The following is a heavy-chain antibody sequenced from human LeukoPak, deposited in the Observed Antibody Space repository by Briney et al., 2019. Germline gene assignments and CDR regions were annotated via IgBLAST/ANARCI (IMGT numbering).Heavy chain of an antibody. CDR2: IYYSGST. Sequence: SETLSLTCTVSGGSISRYYWSWIRQPPGKGLEWIGYIYYSGSTNYNPSLKSRVTISVDTSKNQFSLKLSFVTAADTAVYYCARGDTMVRGVIAYYYYGMDVWGKGTTVTVSS. CDR3: ARGDTMVRGVIAYYYYGMDV. D-gene: IGHD3-10*01. J-gene: IGHJ6*04. V-gene: IGHV4-59*01. CDR1: GGSISRYY.